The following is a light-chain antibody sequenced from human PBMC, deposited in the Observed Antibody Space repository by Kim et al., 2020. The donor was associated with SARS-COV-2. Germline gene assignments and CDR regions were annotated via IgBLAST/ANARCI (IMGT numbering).Light chain of an antibody. V-gene: IGLV1-47*01. CDR3: AAWDDSLSGVV. Sequence: GQRVTIFCSGSSSNIGSNYVYWYQHLPGTAPKLLIYRNNQRPSGVPDRFSGSKSGTSASLAISGLRSEDEADYYCAAWDDSLSGVVFGGGTQLTVL. J-gene: IGLJ2*01. CDR2: RNN. CDR1: SSNIGSNY.